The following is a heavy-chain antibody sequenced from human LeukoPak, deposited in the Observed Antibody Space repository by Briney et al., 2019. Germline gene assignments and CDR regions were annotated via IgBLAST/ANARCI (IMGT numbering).Heavy chain of an antibody. CDR3: ARFLGYCSGGSCYSKSYYYYYGMDV. CDR2: MNPNSGNT. D-gene: IGHD2-15*01. CDR1: GYTFTSYD. V-gene: IGHV1-8*01. Sequence: ASAKVSCKASGYTFTSYDINWVRQATGQGLEWMGWMNPNSGNTGYAQKFQGRVTMTRNTSISTAYMELSSLRSEDTAVYYCARFLGYCSGGSCYSKSYYYYYGMDVWGQGTTVTVSS. J-gene: IGHJ6*02.